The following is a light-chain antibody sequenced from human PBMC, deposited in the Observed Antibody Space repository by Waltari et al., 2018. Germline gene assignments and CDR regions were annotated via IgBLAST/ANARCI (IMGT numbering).Light chain of an antibody. Sequence: EIVLTQSPGTLSLSTGERATLPCRASQSVSSSYLAWYQQKPGQAPRLLIYGASSRATGIPDRFSGSGSGTDFTLTISRLEPEDFAVYYCQQYGSSPPRTFGQGTKVEIK. V-gene: IGKV3-20*01. CDR3: QQYGSSPPRT. CDR2: GAS. J-gene: IGKJ1*01. CDR1: QSVSSSY.